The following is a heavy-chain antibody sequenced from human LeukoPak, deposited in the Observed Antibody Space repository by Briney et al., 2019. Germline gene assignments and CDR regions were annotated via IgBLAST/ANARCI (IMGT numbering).Heavy chain of an antibody. V-gene: IGHV4-30-4*08. J-gene: IGHJ3*02. Sequence: PSQTLSLTCTVSGGSISSGDYYWSWIRQPPGKGLEWIGEINHSGSTNYNPSLKSRVTISVDTSKNQFSLKLSSVTAADTAVYYCATPRDDNGRDDAFDIWGQGTMVTVSS. CDR1: GGSISSGDYY. CDR2: INHSGST. D-gene: IGHD2-8*01. CDR3: ATPRDDNGRDDAFDI.